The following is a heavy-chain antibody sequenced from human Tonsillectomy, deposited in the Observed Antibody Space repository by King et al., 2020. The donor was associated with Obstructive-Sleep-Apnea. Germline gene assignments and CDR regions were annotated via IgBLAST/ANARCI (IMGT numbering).Heavy chain of an antibody. V-gene: IGHV4-38-2*02. J-gene: IGHJ6*02. CDR2: IYHSGST. CDR1: GYSISSGYY. CDR3: ARDEILSYYYYGMDF. D-gene: IGHD2-15*01. Sequence: VQLQESGPGLVKPSETLSLTCTVSGYSISSGYYWGWIRQPPGKGLEWSGSIYHSGSTYYNPSLKSRVTISVDTSKNQFSLKLSSVTAADTAVYYCARDEILSYYYYGMDFWGQGTTVTVSS.